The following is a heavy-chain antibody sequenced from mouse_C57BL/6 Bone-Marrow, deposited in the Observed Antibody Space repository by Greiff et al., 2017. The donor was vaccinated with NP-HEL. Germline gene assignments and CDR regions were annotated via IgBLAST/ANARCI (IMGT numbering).Heavy chain of an antibody. V-gene: IGHV1-52*01. CDR2: IDPSDSET. D-gene: IGHD1-1*01. Sequence: QVQLQQSGAELVRPGSSVKLSCKASGYTFTSYWMHWVKQRPIQGLEWIGNIDPSDSETHYNQKFKDKATLTVDKSSSTAYMQLSSLTSEDSAVYYCARSGPYYGSSYVGFAYWGQGTLVTVSA. J-gene: IGHJ3*01. CDR3: ARSGPYYGSSYVGFAY. CDR1: GYTFTSYW.